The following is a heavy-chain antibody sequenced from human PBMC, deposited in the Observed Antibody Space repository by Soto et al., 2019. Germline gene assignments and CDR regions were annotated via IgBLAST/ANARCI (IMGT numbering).Heavy chain of an antibody. D-gene: IGHD3-10*01. CDR2: IIPIFGTA. V-gene: IGHV1-69*13. CDR3: ARDRSYNHYYYYYGMDV. CDR1: GGTFSSYA. Sequence: SVKVSCKASGGTFSSYAISWVRQAPGQGLEWMGGIIPIFGTANYAQKFQGRVTITADESTSTAYMELSSLRSEDTAVYYCARDRSYNHYYYYYGMDVWGQGTTVTVSS. J-gene: IGHJ6*02.